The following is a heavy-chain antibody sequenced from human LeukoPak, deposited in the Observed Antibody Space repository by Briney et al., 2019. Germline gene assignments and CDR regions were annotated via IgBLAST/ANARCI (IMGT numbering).Heavy chain of an antibody. CDR2: INPNSGGT. D-gene: IGHD3-3*01. V-gene: IGHV1-2*02. CDR1: GYTFTGNC. J-gene: IGHJ4*02. Sequence: ASVKVSCKASGYTFTGNCLHWVRQAPGQGLEWLGWINPNSGGTKFAQKFQGRVSTTRDTSISTAYMELSRLRSDDTAVYYCARAAYYDFWSGYYTSGGLDSWGQGTLVTVSS. CDR3: ARAAYYDFWSGYYTSGGLDS.